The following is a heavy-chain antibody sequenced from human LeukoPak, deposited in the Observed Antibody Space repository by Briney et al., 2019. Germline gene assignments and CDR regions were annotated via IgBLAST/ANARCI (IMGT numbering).Heavy chain of an antibody. CDR3: ARDPFWNGDAFDV. CDR1: GYTLTDYY. CDR2: INPNSGGT. J-gene: IGHJ3*01. Sequence: ASVRVSCKASGYTLTDYYMHWVRQAPGQGLEWMGWINPNSGGTNYAQKFQGRGTMTRDTSISTAYMELSRLGSDDTAVYYCARDPFWNGDAFDVWGQGTMVTVSS. D-gene: IGHD3-3*01. V-gene: IGHV1-2*02.